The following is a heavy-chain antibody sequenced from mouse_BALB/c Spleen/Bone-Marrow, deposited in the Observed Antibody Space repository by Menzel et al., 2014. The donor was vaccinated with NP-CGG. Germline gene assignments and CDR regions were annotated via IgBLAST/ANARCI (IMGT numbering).Heavy chain of an antibody. Sequence: DVMLVESGPDLVKPSQSLSLTCTVTGYSIISGYSWHWIRQFPGNKLEWMGHIHYSGSTNYNPSLKSRISITRDTSKNQFFLQLNSVTTEDTATYYCARRDGYDVAWFAYWGQGTLVTVSA. CDR2: IHYSGST. CDR3: ARRDGYDVAWFAY. D-gene: IGHD2-2*01. J-gene: IGHJ3*01. V-gene: IGHV3-1*02. CDR1: GYSIISGYS.